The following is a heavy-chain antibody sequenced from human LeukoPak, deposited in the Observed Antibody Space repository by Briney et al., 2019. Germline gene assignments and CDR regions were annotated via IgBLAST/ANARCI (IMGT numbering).Heavy chain of an antibody. Sequence: GGSLRLSCAASGFTFSSYSMNWVRQAPGKGLEWVSSISSSSSYIYYADPVKGRFTISGDNAKNSLYLQMNSLSVEDTAVYFCLRDAGWCRGDYWGQGTLVSLSS. CDR3: LRDAGWCRGDY. V-gene: IGHV3-21*01. D-gene: IGHD6-19*01. CDR1: GFTFSSYS. CDR2: ISSSSSYI. J-gene: IGHJ4*02.